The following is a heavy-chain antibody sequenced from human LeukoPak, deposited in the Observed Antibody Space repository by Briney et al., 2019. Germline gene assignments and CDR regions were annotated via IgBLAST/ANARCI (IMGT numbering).Heavy chain of an antibody. J-gene: IGHJ4*02. D-gene: IGHD3-22*01. CDR3: ARDCRAGYYDSSGYHSYYFDY. CDR2: ISYDGSNK. V-gene: IGHV3-30-3*01. CDR1: GFTFSSYA. Sequence: GGSLRLSCAASGFTFSSYAMHWVRQAPGKGLEWVAVISYDGSNKYYADSVKGRFTISRDNSKNTLYLQMNSLGAEDTAVYYCARDCRAGYYDSSGYHSYYFDYWGQGTLVTVSS.